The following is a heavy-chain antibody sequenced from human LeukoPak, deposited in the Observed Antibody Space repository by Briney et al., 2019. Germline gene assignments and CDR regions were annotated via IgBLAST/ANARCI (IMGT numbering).Heavy chain of an antibody. D-gene: IGHD6-19*01. CDR3: ARDPVQKYSSGPGWFDH. Sequence: ASVKVSCKASGYTFTSYGISWVRQAPGQGLEWMGWISAYNGSTNYAQKLQGRVTMTTDTSTSTAYMELRSLRSDDTAVYYCARDPVQKYSSGPGWFDHWGQGTLVTVSS. V-gene: IGHV1-18*01. CDR1: GYTFTSYG. CDR2: ISAYNGST. J-gene: IGHJ5*02.